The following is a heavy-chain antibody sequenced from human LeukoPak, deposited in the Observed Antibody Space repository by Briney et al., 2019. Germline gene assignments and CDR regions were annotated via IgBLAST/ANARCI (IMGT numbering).Heavy chain of an antibody. V-gene: IGHV3-7*03. D-gene: IGHD2-2*01. CDR1: GFTFSSYW. Sequence: GGSLRLSCAASGFTFSSYWMSWVRQAPGKGPEWVANIKQDGSEKYYVDSVKGRFTISRDNAKNSLYLQMNSLRAEDTAVYYCARGKKYQLLMTFDYWGQGTLVTVSS. CDR2: IKQDGSEK. CDR3: ARGKKYQLLMTFDY. J-gene: IGHJ4*02.